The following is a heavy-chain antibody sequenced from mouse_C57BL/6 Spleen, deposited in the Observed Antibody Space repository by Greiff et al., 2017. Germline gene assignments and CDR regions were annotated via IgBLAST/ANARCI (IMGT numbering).Heavy chain of an antibody. CDR1: GFTFSSYA. D-gene: IGHD4-1*01. CDR3: AREGNWEYYFDY. V-gene: IGHV5-4*01. J-gene: IGHJ2*01. Sequence: EVQLVESGGGLVKPGGSLKLSCAASGFTFSSYAMSWVRQTPEKRLEWVATISDGGSYTYYPDNVKGRFTISRDNAKNNLYLQMSHLKSEDTAMXDCAREGNWEYYFDYWGQGTTLTVSS. CDR2: ISDGGSYT.